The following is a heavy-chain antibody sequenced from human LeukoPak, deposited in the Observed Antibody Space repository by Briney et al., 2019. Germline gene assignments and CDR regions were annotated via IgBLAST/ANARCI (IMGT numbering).Heavy chain of an antibody. CDR3: AKEYSNGWYVD. CDR1: GFTFSIYW. D-gene: IGHD6-19*01. V-gene: IGHV3-74*01. CDR2: INSDGSGT. J-gene: IGHJ4*02. Sequence: VGSLRLSCAASGFTFSIYWMHWVRQAPGKWLVSVSRINSDGSGTSYADSVKGRFTISRDNAKNTLYLQMDSLRDEDTAVYYCAKEYSNGWYVDWGQGTLVTVSS.